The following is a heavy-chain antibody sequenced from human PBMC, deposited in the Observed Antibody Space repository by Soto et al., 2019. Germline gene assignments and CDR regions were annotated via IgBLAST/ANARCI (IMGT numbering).Heavy chain of an antibody. V-gene: IGHV3-21*01. Sequence: EVQLVESGGGLVKPGGSLRLSCAASGFTFSSYSMNWVRQAPGKGLGWVSSISSSSTYIYYADSVQGRFTISRDNAKNSLYHQMNSLSAEDTAVYYCASQTSGYYYYGMDVWGQGPTVTVSS. J-gene: IGHJ6*02. CDR2: ISSSSTYI. CDR3: ASQTSGYYYYGMDV. CDR1: GFTFSSYS.